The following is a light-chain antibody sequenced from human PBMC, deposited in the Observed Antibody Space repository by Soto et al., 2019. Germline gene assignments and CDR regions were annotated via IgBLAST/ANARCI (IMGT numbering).Light chain of an antibody. CDR3: TSYTSSSTFV. CDR1: SNDVGGYNY. V-gene: IGLV2-14*01. CDR2: EVT. J-gene: IGLJ1*01. Sequence: QSVLTQPASVSGSPGQSITISCTGTSNDVGGYNYVSWYQQHPGKAPKLMMYEVTNRPSGVSNRFSGSKSGNTASLTTSGLQSEDEAAYYCTSYTSSSTFVFGTGTKVTVL.